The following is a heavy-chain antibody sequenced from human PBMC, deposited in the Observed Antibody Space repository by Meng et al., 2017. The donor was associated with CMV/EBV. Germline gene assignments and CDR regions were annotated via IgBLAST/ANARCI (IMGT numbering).Heavy chain of an antibody. CDR3: ARSIVVVPAAIKPLPDY. CDR2: IRYDGSNK. CDR1: GFTFSSYG. V-gene: IGHV3-30*02. Sequence: GGSLRLSCAASGFTFSSYGMRWVRQAPGKGLEWVAFIRYDGSNKYYADSVKGRFTISRDNSKNTLYLQMNSLRAEDTAVYYCARSIVVVPAAIKPLPDYWGQGTLVTVSS. D-gene: IGHD2-2*02. J-gene: IGHJ4*02.